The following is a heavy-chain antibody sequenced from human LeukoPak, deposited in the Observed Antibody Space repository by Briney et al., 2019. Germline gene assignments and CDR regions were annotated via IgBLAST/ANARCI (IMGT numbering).Heavy chain of an antibody. CDR3: AMAYSSSWYYFDY. D-gene: IGHD6-13*01. CDR2: FYYSGST. J-gene: IGHJ4*02. CDR1: GGSIRGYF. V-gene: IGHV4-59*01. Sequence: SETLSLTCTVSGGSIRGYFWSWIRQPPGKGLEWIGHFYYSGSTNYNTSLKSRVTIAVDTSKIQFSLRLNSVTAADTAVYYCAMAYSSSWYYFDYWGQGTLVTVSS.